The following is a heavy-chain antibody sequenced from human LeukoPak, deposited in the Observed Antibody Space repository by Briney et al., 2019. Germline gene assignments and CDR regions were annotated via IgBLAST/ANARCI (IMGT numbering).Heavy chain of an antibody. V-gene: IGHV5-51*01. D-gene: IGHD3-22*01. Sequence: GESLKISCKGSGYSFTSYWIGWVRQMPGKGLEWMGIIYPGDSDTRYSPSFQGQVTISADKSISTAYLQWSSLEASDTAMYYCARGYYDSSGYYYYFAYWGQGTLVTVSS. CDR2: IYPGDSDT. CDR1: GYSFTSYW. J-gene: IGHJ4*02. CDR3: ARGYYDSSGYYYYFAY.